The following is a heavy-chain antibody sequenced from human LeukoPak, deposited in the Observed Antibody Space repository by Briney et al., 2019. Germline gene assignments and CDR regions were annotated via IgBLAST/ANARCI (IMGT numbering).Heavy chain of an antibody. CDR2: ISGSGGTT. J-gene: IGHJ4*02. CDR3: AKDRDYGGNSPFDS. CDR1: GFTFSSRA. V-gene: IGHV3-23*01. D-gene: IGHD4-23*01. Sequence: GGSLRLSCAASGFTFSSRAMSWVRQALGKGLECVSVISGSGGTTFYADSVKGRFTISRDHSKNTVYLQMNSLRAEDTAVYYCAKDRDYGGNSPFDSWGQGTLVTVSS.